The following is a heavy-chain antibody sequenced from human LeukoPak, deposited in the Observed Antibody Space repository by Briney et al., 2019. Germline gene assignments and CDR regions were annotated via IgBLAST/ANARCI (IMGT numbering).Heavy chain of an antibody. J-gene: IGHJ4*02. V-gene: IGHV3-30*02. D-gene: IGHD3-3*01. CDR2: IRYDGSNK. CDR3: AKVGSAYDFWSGFDY. Sequence: GGSLRLSCAASGFTFSSYGMHWVRQAPGKGLEWVAFIRYDGSNKYYADSVKGRFTISRDNSKNVLYLQMNSLRADDTAVYYCAKVGSAYDFWSGFDYWGQGTLVTVSS. CDR1: GFTFSSYG.